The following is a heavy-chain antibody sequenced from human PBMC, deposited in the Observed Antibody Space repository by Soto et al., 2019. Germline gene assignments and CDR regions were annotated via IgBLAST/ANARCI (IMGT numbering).Heavy chain of an antibody. CDR3: AKRLGVGLTRSSFDY. V-gene: IGHV1-46*02. Sequence: QVQLVQSGAEVRKPGASVKVSCKASGYTFNRHYIQWVRQAPGQGLEWMGMIDPSGGDTNYAKKFQGRVTLTSDPSTSTVDMELSSLRSEDTAVYYCAKRLGVGLTRSSFDYWGPGTRVIVSS. D-gene: IGHD1-26*01. CDR2: IDPSGGDT. J-gene: IGHJ4*02. CDR1: GYTFNRHY.